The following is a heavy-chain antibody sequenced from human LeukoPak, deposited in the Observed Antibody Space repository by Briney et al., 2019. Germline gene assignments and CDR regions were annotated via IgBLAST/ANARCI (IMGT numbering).Heavy chain of an antibody. V-gene: IGHV1-2*02. CDR3: ARGDIAAAGTAQGGSIEGDY. J-gene: IGHJ4*02. Sequence: GASVKVSCKASGYTFTGYYMHWVRQAPGQGLEWMGWINPNSGGTNYAQKFQGRVTMTRDTSISTAYMELSRLRSDDTAAYYCARGDIAAAGTAQGGSIEGDYWGQGTLVTVSS. CDR1: GYTFTGYY. CDR2: INPNSGGT. D-gene: IGHD6-13*01.